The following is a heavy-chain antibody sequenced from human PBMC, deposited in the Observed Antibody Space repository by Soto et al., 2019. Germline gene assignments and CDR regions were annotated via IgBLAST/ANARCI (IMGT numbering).Heavy chain of an antibody. D-gene: IGHD3-10*01. Sequence: SETLSLTCTVSGGSLSSYYWSWIRQPPGKGLEWIGYIYYSGSTNYNPSLKSRVTISVDKSKNQFSLKLSSVTAADTAVYYCARVSGSGTYYGFDPWGQGTLVTVSS. CDR1: GGSLSSYY. J-gene: IGHJ5*02. V-gene: IGHV4-59*12. CDR3: ARVSGSGTYYGFDP. CDR2: IYYSGST.